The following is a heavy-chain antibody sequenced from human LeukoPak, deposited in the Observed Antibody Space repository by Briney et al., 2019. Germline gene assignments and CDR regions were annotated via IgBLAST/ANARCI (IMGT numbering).Heavy chain of an antibody. Sequence: GGSLRLSCAASGFTFSNYDMNWVRQAPGKGLEWLSYISSSSSTIYYADSVKGRFTISRDNGKNSLYLQMNSLRAEDTAVYYCARRPTYFGWRPSESPSYFDFWGQGTLVTVSS. CDR3: ARRPTYFGWRPSESPSYFDF. CDR2: ISSSSSTI. V-gene: IGHV3-48*01. J-gene: IGHJ4*02. D-gene: IGHD3-9*01. CDR1: GFTFSNYD.